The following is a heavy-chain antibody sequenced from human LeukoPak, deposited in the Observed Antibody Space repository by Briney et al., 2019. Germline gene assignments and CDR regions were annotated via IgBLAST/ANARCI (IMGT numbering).Heavy chain of an antibody. V-gene: IGHV4-39*07. CDR3: ARDSRYDSNGYRHVFWYFDL. D-gene: IGHD3-22*01. CDR2: IFHNGDT. CDR1: GVSIDSSRFY. J-gene: IGHJ2*01. Sequence: PSETLSLTCTVSGVSIDSSRFYWGWIRQPPGKGLEWIGNIFHNGDTYHNPSLRSRVTMSKDTSKNQFSLKLTSVTAADTAIYYCARDSRYDSNGYRHVFWYFDLWGRGTLVAVS.